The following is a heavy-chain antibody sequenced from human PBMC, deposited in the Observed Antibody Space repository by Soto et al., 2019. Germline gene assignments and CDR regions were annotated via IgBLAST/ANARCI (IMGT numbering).Heavy chain of an antibody. Sequence: SETLSLTCTVSGGSISSSSYYWGWIRQPPGKGLEWIGSIYYSGSTYYNPSLKSRVTISVDTSKNQFSLKLSSVTAADTAVYYCARRNTAMVSSFDYWGQGTLVTVSS. V-gene: IGHV4-39*01. CDR1: GGSISSSSYY. J-gene: IGHJ4*02. CDR2: IYYSGST. CDR3: ARRNTAMVSSFDY. D-gene: IGHD5-18*01.